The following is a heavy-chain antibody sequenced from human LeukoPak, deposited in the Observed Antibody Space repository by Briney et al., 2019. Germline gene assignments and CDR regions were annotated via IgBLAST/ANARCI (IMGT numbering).Heavy chain of an antibody. CDR1: EFSVGSNY. V-gene: IGHV3-66*01. Sequence: PGGSLRLSCAASEFSVGSNYMTWVRQAPGKGLEWVSLIYSGGSTYYADSVKGRFTISRDNSKNTLYLQMNSLRAEDTAVYFCARVGALSSSWLLYWGQGTLVTVSS. CDR2: IYSGGST. D-gene: IGHD6-13*01. CDR3: ARVGALSSSWLLY. J-gene: IGHJ4*02.